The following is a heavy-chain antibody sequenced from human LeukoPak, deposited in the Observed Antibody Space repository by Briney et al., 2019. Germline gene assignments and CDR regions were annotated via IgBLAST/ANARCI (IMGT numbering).Heavy chain of an antibody. CDR3: ARNPEDYYYMDV. J-gene: IGHJ6*03. CDR1: GYTFTSYG. D-gene: IGHD1-14*01. V-gene: IGHV1-69*04. Sequence: ASVKVSCKASGYTFTSYGISWVRQAPGQGLEWMGRIIPILGIANYAQKFQGRVTITADESTSTAYMELSSLRSEDTAVYYCARNPEDYYYMDVWGKGTTVTVSS. CDR2: IIPILGIA.